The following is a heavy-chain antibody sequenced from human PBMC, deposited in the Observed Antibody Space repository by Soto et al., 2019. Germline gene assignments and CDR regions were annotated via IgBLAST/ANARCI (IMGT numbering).Heavy chain of an antibody. J-gene: IGHJ6*03. CDR2: IYYSGST. V-gene: IGHV4-59*01. Sequence: SETLSLTCTVSGGSISSYYWSWIRQPPGKGLEWIGYIYYSGSTNYNPSLKSRVTISVDTSKNQFSLKLSSVTAADTAVYYCARQGGYSGYDPFYYYYYMDVWGKGTTVTVSS. CDR1: GGSISSYY. CDR3: ARQGGYSGYDPFYYYYYMDV. D-gene: IGHD5-12*01.